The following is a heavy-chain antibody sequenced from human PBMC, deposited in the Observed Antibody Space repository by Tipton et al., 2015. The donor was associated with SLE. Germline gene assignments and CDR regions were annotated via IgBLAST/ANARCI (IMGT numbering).Heavy chain of an antibody. Sequence: QSGPEVKKPGASVKVSCKASGYTFTSYDINWVRQATGQGLEWMGWMNPNSGNTGYAQKFQGRVTMTRNTSISTAYMELSSLRSDDTAVYYCAREVYSGSYYYYYGMDVWGQGTTVTISS. CDR2: MNPNSGNT. J-gene: IGHJ6*02. D-gene: IGHD3-10*01. CDR3: AREVYSGSYYYYYGMDV. CDR1: GYTFTSYD. V-gene: IGHV1-8*01.